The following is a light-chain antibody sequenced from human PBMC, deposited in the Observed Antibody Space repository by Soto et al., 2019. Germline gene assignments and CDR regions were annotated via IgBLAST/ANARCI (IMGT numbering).Light chain of an antibody. Sequence: EIVKTQSTATLSVSPGERATLSCRASQSVSSNLAWYQQKPGQAPRLLIYGASTRATGIPARFSGSGSGTEFTLTISSLQSEDFAVYYCQQYNNWPPYTFGQGTKLEIK. V-gene: IGKV3-15*01. J-gene: IGKJ2*01. CDR3: QQYNNWPPYT. CDR2: GAS. CDR1: QSVSSN.